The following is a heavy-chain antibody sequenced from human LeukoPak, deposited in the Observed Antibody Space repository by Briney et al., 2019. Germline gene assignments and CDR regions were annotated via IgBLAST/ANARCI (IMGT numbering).Heavy chain of an antibody. J-gene: IGHJ3*02. CDR3: ARALGGSTGAFDI. V-gene: IGHV3-21*01. D-gene: IGHD3-16*01. CDR1: GFTFSSYS. Sequence: PGGSLRLSCAASGFTFSSYSMNWVRQAPGKGLEGVSSISSSSSYIYYADSVKGRFTISRDNAKNSLYPQMNSLRAEDTAVYYCARALGGSTGAFDIWGQGTMVTVSS. CDR2: ISSSSSYI.